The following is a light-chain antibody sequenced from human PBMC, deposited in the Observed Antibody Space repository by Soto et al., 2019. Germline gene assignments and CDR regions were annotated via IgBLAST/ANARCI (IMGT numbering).Light chain of an antibody. Sequence: VVTQSPASLSLSPGDRVTISCRAGPISSNLAWYQQKPGQAPRLLIYGTSNRATGIPDRISGSRSGTEFTLTISRLEPEDVAVDYCQQYNTSPPTFGQGTKVDIK. J-gene: IGKJ1*01. CDR3: QQYNTSPPT. CDR2: GTS. V-gene: IGKV3-15*01. CDR1: PISSN.